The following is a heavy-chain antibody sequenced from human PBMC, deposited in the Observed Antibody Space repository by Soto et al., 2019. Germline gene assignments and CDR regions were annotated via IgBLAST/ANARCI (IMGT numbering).Heavy chain of an antibody. CDR1: GFTFSSFA. Sequence: QVQLVESGGGVVQPGRSLRLSCAASGFTFSSFAMHWVRQAPGKGLEWVAVISFDGSNKYYADSVKGRFTISRDNSKNPLYLQMNSLRAEATAVYYCARDVRLVPAAIYPPYYYSGMDVWGQGTTVTVSS. CDR2: ISFDGSNK. V-gene: IGHV3-30-3*01. J-gene: IGHJ6*02. D-gene: IGHD2-2*02. CDR3: ARDVRLVPAAIYPPYYYSGMDV.